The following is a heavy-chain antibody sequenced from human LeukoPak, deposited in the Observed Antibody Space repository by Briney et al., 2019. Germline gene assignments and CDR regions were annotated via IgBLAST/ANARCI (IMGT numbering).Heavy chain of an antibody. J-gene: IGHJ4*02. D-gene: IGHD5-12*01. V-gene: IGHV4-61*01. CDR1: GGSVSSGSYY. CDR2: ISYSGST. CDR3: ARSAVIRGYSGYGSFDY. Sequence: PSETLSLTCTVSGGSVSSGSYYWSWIRQPPGKGLEWIGYISYSGSTEYNPSLRSRITMSVDTSKNQFSLRLSSVTAADTAVYYCARSAVIRGYSGYGSFDYWGQGTLVTVSS.